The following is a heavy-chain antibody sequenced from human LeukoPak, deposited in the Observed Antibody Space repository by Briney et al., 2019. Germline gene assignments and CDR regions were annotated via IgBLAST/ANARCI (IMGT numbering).Heavy chain of an antibody. Sequence: SETLSLTCAVSGGSISSSNWWSWVRQPPGKGLEWIGEICRSGSTNYNPSLKSRVTISVDKSKNQFSLKLSSVTAADTAVYYCARVGPITIFGVAAGYYFDYWGQGTLVTVSS. V-gene: IGHV4-4*02. D-gene: IGHD3-3*01. CDR2: ICRSGST. J-gene: IGHJ4*02. CDR1: GGSISSSNW. CDR3: ARVGPITIFGVAAGYYFDY.